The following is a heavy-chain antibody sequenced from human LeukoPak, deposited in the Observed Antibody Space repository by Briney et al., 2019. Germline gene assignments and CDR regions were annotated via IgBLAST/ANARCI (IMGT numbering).Heavy chain of an antibody. CDR1: GGSISSYY. Sequence: ASETLSLTCTVSGGSISSYYWSWIRQPPGKGLEWIGYIYYSGSTNYNPSLKSRVTISVDTSKNQFSLKLSSVTAADTAVYYCARGGDIVVVVAATWYFDLWGRGTLVTVSS. CDR3: ARGGDIVVVVAATWYFDL. D-gene: IGHD2-15*01. V-gene: IGHV4-59*12. J-gene: IGHJ2*01. CDR2: IYYSGST.